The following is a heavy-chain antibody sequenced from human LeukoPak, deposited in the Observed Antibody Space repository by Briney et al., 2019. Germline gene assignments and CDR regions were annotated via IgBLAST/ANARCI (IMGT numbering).Heavy chain of an antibody. V-gene: IGHV3-7*01. CDR1: GFTFSSYW. CDR3: ARVSSSWWLWYFDL. D-gene: IGHD6-13*01. J-gene: IGHJ2*01. Sequence: GGSLRLSCAASGFTFSSYWMTWIRQAPGKGLEWVAHIKEDATESRSADSVKGRFTISRDNAKNSLYLQMNSLRAEDTAVYYCARVSSSWWLWYFDLWGRGTLVTVSS. CDR2: IKEDATES.